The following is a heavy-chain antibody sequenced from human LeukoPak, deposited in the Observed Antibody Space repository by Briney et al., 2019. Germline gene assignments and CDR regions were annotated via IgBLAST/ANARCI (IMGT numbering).Heavy chain of an antibody. V-gene: IGHV4-39*01. J-gene: IGHJ6*03. Sequence: SETLSLTCTVSGGSISISTYYWGWLRQPPGKGLEWIGTISYRGSTYYSPSLKSRVTISVDTSKDQFSLKLNSVTAADTAFYYCARHVGTYYYYYLDVWGKGTTVTISS. CDR1: GGSISISTYY. D-gene: IGHD6-13*01. CDR3: ARHVGTYYYYYLDV. CDR2: ISYRGST.